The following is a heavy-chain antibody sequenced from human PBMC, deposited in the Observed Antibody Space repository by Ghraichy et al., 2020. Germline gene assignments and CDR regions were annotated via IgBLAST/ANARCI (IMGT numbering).Heavy chain of an antibody. CDR3: AREGTRPSSYYGMDV. D-gene: IGHD6-6*01. CDR1: GFTFSGYD. J-gene: IGHJ6*02. Sequence: GESLNISCAASGFTFSGYDINWVCQAPGKGLEWVSYITINGSSTYYTDSVKGRFTISRDNAKNSLYLQMNSLRAEDTAVYYCAREGTRPSSYYGMDVWGQG. V-gene: IGHV3-48*03. CDR2: ITINGSST.